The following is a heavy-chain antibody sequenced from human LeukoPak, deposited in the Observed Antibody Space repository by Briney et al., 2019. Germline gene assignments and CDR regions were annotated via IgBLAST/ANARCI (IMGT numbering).Heavy chain of an antibody. CDR2: IYYSGST. V-gene: IGHV4-30-4*01. CDR1: GGSISSGDYY. J-gene: IGHJ5*02. D-gene: IGHD5-18*01. Sequence: PSETLSLICTVSGGSISSGDYYWSWIRQPPGKGLEWIGYIYYSGSTYYNPSLKSRVTISVDTSKNQFSLKLSSVTAADTAVYYCARVIRVDTAMIWFDPWGQGTLVTVSS. CDR3: ARVIRVDTAMIWFDP.